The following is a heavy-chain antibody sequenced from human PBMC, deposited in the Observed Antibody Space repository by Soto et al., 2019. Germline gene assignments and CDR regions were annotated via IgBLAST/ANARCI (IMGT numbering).Heavy chain of an antibody. CDR3: ARTFDGREQPTFGSDY. CDR1: GFTFSSYA. CDR2: ISYDGSNK. V-gene: IGHV3-30-3*01. D-gene: IGHD1-26*01. J-gene: IGHJ4*02. Sequence: QVQLVESGGGVVQPGRSLRLSCAASGFTFSSYAMHWVRQAPGKGLEWVAVISYDGSNKYYADSVKGRFTISRDNSKKRLCLPMNSLRAQDTAVSYCARTFDGREQPTFGSDYWGQGTLVTVSP.